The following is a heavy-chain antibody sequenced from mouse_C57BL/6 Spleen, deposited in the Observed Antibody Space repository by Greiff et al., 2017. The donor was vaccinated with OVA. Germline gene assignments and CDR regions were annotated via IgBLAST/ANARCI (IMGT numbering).Heavy chain of an antibody. CDR2: IDPENGDT. J-gene: IGHJ4*01. V-gene: IGHV14-4*01. CDR1: GFNIKDDY. D-gene: IGHD1-1*01. Sequence: EVQLKESGAELVRPGASVKLSCTASGFNIKDDYMHWVKQRPEQGLEWIGWIDPENGDTEYASKFQGKATITADTSSNTAYLQLSSLTSEDTAVYYCTRISTVVEGYYYAMDYWGQGTSVTVSS. CDR3: TRISTVVEGYYYAMDY.